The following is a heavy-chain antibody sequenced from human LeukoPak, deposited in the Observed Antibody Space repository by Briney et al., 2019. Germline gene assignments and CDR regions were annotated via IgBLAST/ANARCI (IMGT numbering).Heavy chain of an antibody. V-gene: IGHV3-53*01. CDR1: GFTFSSYA. D-gene: IGHD4-23*01. CDR3: ARDKIGKPYFDY. CDR2: IYSGGST. Sequence: GGSLRLSCAASGFTFSSYAMSWVRQAPGKGLEWVSVIYSGGSTYYADSVKGRFTISRDNSKNTLYLQMNSLRAEDTAVYYCARDKIGKPYFDYWGQGTLVTVSS. J-gene: IGHJ4*02.